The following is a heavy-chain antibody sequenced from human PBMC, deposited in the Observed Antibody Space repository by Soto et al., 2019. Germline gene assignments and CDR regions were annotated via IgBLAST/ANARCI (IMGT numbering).Heavy chain of an antibody. J-gene: IGHJ6*03. V-gene: IGHV3-73*01. CDR2: IRSKGNNYAT. Sequence: EVQLVESGGGLVQPGGSLKLSCAASGFTFSGSAMHWVRQASGKGLEWVVRIRSKGNNYATVYGASLKGRFTISRDDAKNTVYLQMNSLNTEDTAVYYCSRQASDFWSGKPQYYMDVWGKGTTVTVSS. CDR1: GFTFSGSA. D-gene: IGHD3-3*01. CDR3: SRQASDFWSGKPQYYMDV.